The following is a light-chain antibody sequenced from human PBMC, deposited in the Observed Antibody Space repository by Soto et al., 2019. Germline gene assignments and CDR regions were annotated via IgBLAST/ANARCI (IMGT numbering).Light chain of an antibody. CDR1: SSTIGAGYD. J-gene: IGLJ2*01. CDR3: QSYDSSLSGNVV. CDR2: GNS. V-gene: IGLV1-40*01. Sequence: VLTQPPSVSGAPGQRVTISCTGNSSTIGAGYDVHWYQQLPGTAPKLLIYGNSNRPSGVPDRFSGSKSGTSASLAITGLQAEDEADYYCQSYDSSLSGNVVFGGGTKLTVL.